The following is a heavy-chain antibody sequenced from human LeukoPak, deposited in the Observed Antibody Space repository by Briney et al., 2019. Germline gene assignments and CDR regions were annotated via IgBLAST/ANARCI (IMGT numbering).Heavy chain of an antibody. D-gene: IGHD1-1*01. Sequence: SKTLSLTCTVSGGSISSYYWSWIRQPPGKGLEWIGYISYSGSTNFNPSLKSRVTISVDTSKNQFSLKLSSVTAADTAVYYCAREGTAGTNLNWFDPWGQGTLVTVSS. V-gene: IGHV4-59*01. CDR1: GGSISSYY. CDR2: ISYSGST. CDR3: AREGTAGTNLNWFDP. J-gene: IGHJ5*02.